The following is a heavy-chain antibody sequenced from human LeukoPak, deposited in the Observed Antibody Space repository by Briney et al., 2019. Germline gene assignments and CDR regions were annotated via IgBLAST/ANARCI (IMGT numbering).Heavy chain of an antibody. D-gene: IGHD6-19*01. CDR3: ARAFGQWLLRGYFDY. V-gene: IGHV4-39*07. Sequence: PSETLSLTCTVSGGSIRSSSYYWGWIRQPPGKGLEWIGSIYYSGSTYYNPSLKSRVTISVDTSKNQFSLKLKSVTAADTAVYYCARAFGQWLLRGYFDYWGQGTLVTVSS. J-gene: IGHJ4*02. CDR2: IYYSGST. CDR1: GGSIRSSSYY.